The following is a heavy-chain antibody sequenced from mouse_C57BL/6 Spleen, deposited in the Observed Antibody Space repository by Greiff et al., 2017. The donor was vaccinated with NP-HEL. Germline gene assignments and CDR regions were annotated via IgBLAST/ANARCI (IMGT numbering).Heavy chain of an antibody. CDR2: ISSGSSTI. CDR1: GFTFSDYG. Sequence: VKLMESGGGLVKPGGSLKLSCAASGFTFSDYGMHWVRQAPEKGLEWVAYISSGSSTIYYADTVKGRFTISRDNAKNTLFLQMTSLRSEDTAMYYCARSVAGGYFDYWGQGTTLTVSS. CDR3: ARSVAGGYFDY. D-gene: IGHD1-1*02. J-gene: IGHJ2*01. V-gene: IGHV5-17*01.